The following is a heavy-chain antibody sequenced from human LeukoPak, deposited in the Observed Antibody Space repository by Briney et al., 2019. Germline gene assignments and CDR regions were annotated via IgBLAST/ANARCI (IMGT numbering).Heavy chain of an antibody. Sequence: SETLSLTCTVSGGSISSSGYYWGWIRQPPGKGLEWIGSIYYSGSTYYNPSLKSRVTISVDTSKNQFSLKLSSVTAADTAVYYCARDPRYLGYGYFDYWGQGTLVTVSS. D-gene: IGHD5-18*01. CDR3: ARDPRYLGYGYFDY. J-gene: IGHJ4*02. CDR2: IYYSGST. V-gene: IGHV4-39*07. CDR1: GGSISSSGYY.